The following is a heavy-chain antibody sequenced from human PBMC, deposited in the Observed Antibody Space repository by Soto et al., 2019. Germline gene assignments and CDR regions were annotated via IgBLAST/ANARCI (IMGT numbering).Heavy chain of an antibody. CDR1: GFTFSSYS. Sequence: PGGSLRLSCAASGFTFSSYSMNWVRQAPGKGLEWVSYISSSSSTIYYADSVKGRFTISRDNAKNSLYLQMNSLRAEDTAVYYCARDRYCSGGSCYRRGNTRNAFDIWGQGTMVTVSS. CDR3: ARDRYCSGGSCYRRGNTRNAFDI. D-gene: IGHD2-15*01. CDR2: ISSSSSTI. V-gene: IGHV3-48*01. J-gene: IGHJ3*02.